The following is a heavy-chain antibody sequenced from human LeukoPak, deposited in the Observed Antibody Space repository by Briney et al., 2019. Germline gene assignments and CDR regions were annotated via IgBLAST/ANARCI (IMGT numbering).Heavy chain of an antibody. CDR2: INPNSGGT. Sequence: ASVKVSCKASGYTFTGYYMHWVRQAPGQGLEWMGWINPNSGGTNYAQKFQGRVTMTRDTSISTAYMELSRLRSDDTAVYYCARALLAAAGKGGYYYYMDVSSKGTTVTVSS. D-gene: IGHD6-13*01. CDR3: ARALLAAAGKGGYYYYMDV. V-gene: IGHV1-2*02. CDR1: GYTFTGYY. J-gene: IGHJ6*03.